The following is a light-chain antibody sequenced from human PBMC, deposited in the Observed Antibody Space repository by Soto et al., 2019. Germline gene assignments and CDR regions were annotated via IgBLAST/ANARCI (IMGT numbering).Light chain of an antibody. CDR3: QQYGNSPIT. V-gene: IGKV3-20*01. J-gene: IGKJ5*01. Sequence: EIVLTQSPGTLSLSPGARAPLSCRASPSVSSNFLAWYQQKPGQAPRLLIYGASSRATGIPDRFSGSGSGTDFTLTISRLEPEDFAVHYCQQYGNSPITFGQGTRLEIK. CDR1: PSVSSNF. CDR2: GAS.